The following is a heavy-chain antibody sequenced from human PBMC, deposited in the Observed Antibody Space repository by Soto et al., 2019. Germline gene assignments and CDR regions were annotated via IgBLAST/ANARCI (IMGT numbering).Heavy chain of an antibody. CDR3: ARRQEAAPNWFDP. Sequence: QLQLQELGPGLVKPSETLSLTCTVSGGSISSSSYYWGWIRQPPGKGLEWIGSIYYSGSTYYNPSLKSRVTISVDTSKNQFSLKLSSVTAADTAVYYCARRQEAAPNWFDPWGQGTLVTVSS. CDR1: GGSISSSSYY. J-gene: IGHJ5*02. CDR2: IYYSGST. D-gene: IGHD6-6*01. V-gene: IGHV4-39*01.